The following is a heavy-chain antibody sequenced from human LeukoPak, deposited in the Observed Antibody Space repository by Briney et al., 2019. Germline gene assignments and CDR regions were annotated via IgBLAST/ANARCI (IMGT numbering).Heavy chain of an antibody. V-gene: IGHV4-30-2*01. J-gene: IGHJ6*02. CDR3: ARGTLYWNYYYGMDV. CDR2: IYHSGST. Sequence: SETLSLTCAVSGGSISSGGYSWSWIRQPPGKGLEWIGYIYHSGSTYYNPSLKSRVTISVDRSKNQFSLKLSSVTAADTAVYYCARGTLYWNYYYGMDVWGQGTTVTVPS. D-gene: IGHD1-1*01. CDR1: GGSISSGGYS.